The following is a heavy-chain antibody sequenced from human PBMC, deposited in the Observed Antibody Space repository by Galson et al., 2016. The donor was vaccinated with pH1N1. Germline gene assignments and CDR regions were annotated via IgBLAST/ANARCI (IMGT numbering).Heavy chain of an antibody. CDR1: GASISSHY. J-gene: IGHJ5*02. Sequence: SETLSLTCSVSGASISSHYWSWVRQSAGKGLEWIGRLYKIGSTKYDPSLNSRVSMSGDTSRNQFSLRLTSVTAADTAVYYCANLLYGDYSNWFDPWGQGTLVTVSS. D-gene: IGHD4-17*01. V-gene: IGHV4-4*07. CDR3: ANLLYGDYSNWFDP. CDR2: LYKIGST.